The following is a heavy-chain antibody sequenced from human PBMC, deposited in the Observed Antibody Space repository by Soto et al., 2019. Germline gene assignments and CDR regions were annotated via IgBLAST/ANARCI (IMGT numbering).Heavy chain of an antibody. D-gene: IGHD2-15*01. V-gene: IGHV3-33*01. J-gene: IGHJ4*02. CDR1: GFTFSSYG. Sequence: GGSLRLSCAASGFTFSSYGMHWVRQAPGKGLEWVAVIWYDGSNKYYADSVKGRFTISRDNSKNTLYLQMNSLRAEDTAVYYCARDPSNDCSGGSCYSPHYYFDYWGQGTLVTVSS. CDR2: IWYDGSNK. CDR3: ARDPSNDCSGGSCYSPHYYFDY.